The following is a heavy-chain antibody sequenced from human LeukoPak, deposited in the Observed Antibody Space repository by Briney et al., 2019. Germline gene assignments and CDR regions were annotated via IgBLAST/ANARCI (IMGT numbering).Heavy chain of an antibody. J-gene: IGHJ4*02. D-gene: IGHD2-15*01. CDR2: ISAYNGNT. V-gene: IGHV1-18*01. CDR1: GYTFTSYG. CDR3: ASLYCSGGSCYLGFDY. Sequence: ASVKVSCKASGYTFTSYGISWVRQAPGQGLEWMGWISAYNGNTNYAQKLQGRVAMTTDTSTCTAYMELRSLRSDDTAVYYCASLYCSGGSCYLGFDYWGQGTLVTVSS.